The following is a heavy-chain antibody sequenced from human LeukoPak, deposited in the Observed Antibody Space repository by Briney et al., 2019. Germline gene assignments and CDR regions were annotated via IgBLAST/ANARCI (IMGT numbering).Heavy chain of an antibody. CDR3: ARLPNYDFWSGYYAKRGDAFDI. J-gene: IGHJ3*02. CDR1: GYSISSGYY. Sequence: SETLSLTCAVSGYSISSGYYWGWIRQPPGKGLEWIGSIYRSGSTYYNPSLKSRGTISVDTSKNQFSLKLSSGTAADTAVYYCARLPNYDFWSGYYAKRGDAFDIWGQGTMVTVSS. D-gene: IGHD3-3*01. CDR2: IYRSGST. V-gene: IGHV4-38-2*01.